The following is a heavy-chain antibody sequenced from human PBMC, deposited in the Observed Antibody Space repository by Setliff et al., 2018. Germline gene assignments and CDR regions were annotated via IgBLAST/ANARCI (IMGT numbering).Heavy chain of an antibody. D-gene: IGHD2-21*02. Sequence: SETLSLTCTVPGGSISDNGYFWGWVRQPPGKGLEWIGNIYFGGNTYFNPSFKSRVTMSIDTSNSQFSLKLSSVTAADTATYYCVRAPVYCSGDCYPRWFDPWGQGTLVTVSS. J-gene: IGHJ5*02. CDR3: VRAPVYCSGDCYPRWFDP. CDR1: GGSISDNGYF. V-gene: IGHV4-39*07. CDR2: IYFGGNT.